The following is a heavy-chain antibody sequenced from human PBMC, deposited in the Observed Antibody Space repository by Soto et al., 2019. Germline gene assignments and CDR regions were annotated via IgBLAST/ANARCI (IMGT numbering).Heavy chain of an antibody. CDR2: VYHTGRT. D-gene: IGHD3-3*01. CDR3: ARDFAYFDS. J-gene: IGHJ4*02. V-gene: IGHV4-61*01. Sequence: XRTLSLTGTVSGGSFKSGSYSWRWIRQPPGKGLEWIGYVYHTGRTSYNPSLKSRVSISMDTSKNQFSLNLDSVTAADTAVYFCARDFAYFDSWGQGTLVTVSS. CDR1: GGSFKSGSYS.